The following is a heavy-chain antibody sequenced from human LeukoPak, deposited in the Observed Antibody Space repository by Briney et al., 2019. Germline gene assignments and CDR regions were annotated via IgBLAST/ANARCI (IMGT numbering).Heavy chain of an antibody. CDR3: ARDYQWLVLDY. CDR2: ISSSSSTI. V-gene: IGHV3-48*04. CDR1: GFTFSSYS. D-gene: IGHD6-19*01. J-gene: IGHJ4*02. Sequence: GGSLRLSCAASGFTFSSYSMNWVRQAPGKGLEWVSYISSSSSTIYYADSVKGRFTISRDNAKNSLYLQMNSLRAEDTAVYYCARDYQWLVLDYRGQGTLVTVSS.